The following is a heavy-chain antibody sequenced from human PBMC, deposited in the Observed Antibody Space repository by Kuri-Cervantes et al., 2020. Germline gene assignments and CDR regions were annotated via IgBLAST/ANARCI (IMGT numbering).Heavy chain of an antibody. J-gene: IGHJ4*02. Sequence: GGSLRLSCAASGFTFSSYWMKWVRQAPGKGLEWVANIKGDGSEKYYVESVKGRFTISRDNAKNSLYLQMNSLRAEDTAVYYCARFLYLGNFDYWGQGTLVTVSS. CDR2: IKGDGSEK. CDR1: GFTFSSYW. CDR3: ARFLYLGNFDY. D-gene: IGHD1-14*01. V-gene: IGHV3-7*01.